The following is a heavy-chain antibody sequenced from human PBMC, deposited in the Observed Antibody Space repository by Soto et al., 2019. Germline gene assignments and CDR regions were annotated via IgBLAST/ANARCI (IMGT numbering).Heavy chain of an antibody. D-gene: IGHD6-19*01. CDR2: IWYDGSNK. CDR1: GFTFSSYG. V-gene: IGHV3-33*01. J-gene: IGHJ4*02. CDR3: ARDTSIAVAAHFDY. Sequence: GGSLRLSCAASGFTFSSYGMHWVRQAPGKGLEWVAVIWYDGSNKYYADSVKGRFTISRDNSKNTLYLQMNSLRAEDTAVYYCARDTSIAVAAHFDYWGQGTLVTVSS.